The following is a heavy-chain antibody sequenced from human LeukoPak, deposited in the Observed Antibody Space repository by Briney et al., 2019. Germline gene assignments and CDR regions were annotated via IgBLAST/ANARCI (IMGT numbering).Heavy chain of an antibody. D-gene: IGHD1-7*01. Sequence: SETLSLTCTVSGGSISSYYWSWIRRPPGKGLEWIGYIYYSGSTKYHPSLKSRVTISVDASKTQFSLKLNSVTAADTAVYYCARGSRELYYFDYWGQGTLVTVSS. J-gene: IGHJ4*02. CDR3: ARGSRELYYFDY. CDR2: IYYSGST. V-gene: IGHV4-59*01. CDR1: GGSISSYY.